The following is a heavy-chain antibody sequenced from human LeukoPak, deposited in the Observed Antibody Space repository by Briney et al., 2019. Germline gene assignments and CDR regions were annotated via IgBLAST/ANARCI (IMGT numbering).Heavy chain of an antibody. J-gene: IGHJ6*03. CDR1: GGSISSSSYY. Sequence: SETLSLTCTVSGGSISSSSYYWGWIRQPPGKGLEWIGSIYYSGSTYYNPSLKSRVTISVDTSKNQFSLKLSSVTAADTAVYYCARGIRGVSPYYYYYMDVWGKGTTVTISS. V-gene: IGHV4-39*07. D-gene: IGHD3-10*01. CDR3: ARGIRGVSPYYYYYMDV. CDR2: IYYSGST.